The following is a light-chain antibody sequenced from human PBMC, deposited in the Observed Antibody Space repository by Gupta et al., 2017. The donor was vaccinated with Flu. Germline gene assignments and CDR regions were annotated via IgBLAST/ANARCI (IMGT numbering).Light chain of an antibody. CDR3: QGGDSSSDRQGGV. CDR1: NIASKS. CDR2: DEI. J-gene: IGLJ2*01. Sequence: ARVTCGGNNIASKSVHWYQQKPGQAPVLVVHDEIDRPLGIPERFSGSNSGNTATLTIRRVEAGDEADYYFQGGDSSSDRQGGVFGGGTKLTVL. V-gene: IGLV3-21*02.